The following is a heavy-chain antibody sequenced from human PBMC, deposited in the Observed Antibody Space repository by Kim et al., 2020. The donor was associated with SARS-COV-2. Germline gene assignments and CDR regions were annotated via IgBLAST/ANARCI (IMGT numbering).Heavy chain of an antibody. D-gene: IGHD1-26*01. CDR3: ARGVGALVF. CDR2: INGDGSTT. J-gene: IGHJ4*02. CDR1: GFMFSNYW. Sequence: GGSLRLSCAASGFMFSNYWMHWVRQAPGKGLVWVSRINGDGSTTIYADSVKGRFTTSRDNTKNTVYLQMNSLRAEDTAVYYCARGVGALVFWGQGTLVTV. V-gene: IGHV3-74*01.